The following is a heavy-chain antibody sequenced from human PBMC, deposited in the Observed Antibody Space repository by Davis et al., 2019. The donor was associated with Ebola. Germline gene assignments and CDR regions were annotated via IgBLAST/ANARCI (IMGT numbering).Heavy chain of an antibody. CDR3: ARTSSGWHGFDY. J-gene: IGHJ4*02. Sequence: ASVKVSCKASGYTFTSYGISWVRQAPGQRLEWMGWINAGNGNTKYSQKFQGRVTITRDTSASTAYMELSSLRSEDTAVYYCARTSSGWHGFDYWGQGTLVTVSS. CDR1: GYTFTSYG. CDR2: INAGNGNT. V-gene: IGHV1-18*01. D-gene: IGHD6-19*01.